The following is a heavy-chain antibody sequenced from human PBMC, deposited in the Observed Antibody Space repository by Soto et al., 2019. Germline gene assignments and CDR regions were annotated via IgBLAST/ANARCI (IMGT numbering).Heavy chain of an antibody. Sequence: KPSETLSLTCTVSGGSISSYYWSWIRQPPGKGLEWIGYIYYSGSTNYNPSLKSRVTISVDTSKNQFSLKLSSVTAADTAVYYCARNHHPYYYGPGSYFDYFDYWGQGTLVTVSS. D-gene: IGHD3-10*01. J-gene: IGHJ4*02. CDR1: GGSISSYY. V-gene: IGHV4-59*01. CDR2: IYYSGST. CDR3: ARNHHPYYYGPGSYFDYFDY.